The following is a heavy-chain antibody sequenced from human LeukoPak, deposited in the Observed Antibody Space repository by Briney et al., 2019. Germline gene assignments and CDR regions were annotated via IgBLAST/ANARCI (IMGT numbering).Heavy chain of an antibody. Sequence: GASVKVSCKASGYTFTSYGISWVRQAPGQGLEWMGWISAYNGNTNYAQKLQGRVTMTTDTSTSTAYMELRSLRSDDTAVYYCAANGRYCGGDCYPYFQHWGQGTLVTVSS. V-gene: IGHV1-18*01. J-gene: IGHJ1*01. D-gene: IGHD2-21*02. CDR3: AANGRYCGGDCYPYFQH. CDR2: ISAYNGNT. CDR1: GYTFTSYG.